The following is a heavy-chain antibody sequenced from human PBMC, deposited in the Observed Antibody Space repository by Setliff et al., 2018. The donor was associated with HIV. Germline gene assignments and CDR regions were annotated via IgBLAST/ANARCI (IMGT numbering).Heavy chain of an antibody. CDR1: GFSFDRFW. CDR2: VNTDGNSK. D-gene: IGHD5-12*01. Sequence: GGSLRLSCAASGFSFDRFWMHWVRQAPGKGLEWVSRVNTDGNSKTYADSVKDRFTISRDNTKNTLFLQMNSLRFEDTGVYYCHSGYDSEEQSYFDYWGQGALVTVS. J-gene: IGHJ4*02. V-gene: IGHV3-74*01. CDR3: HSGYDSEEQSYFDY.